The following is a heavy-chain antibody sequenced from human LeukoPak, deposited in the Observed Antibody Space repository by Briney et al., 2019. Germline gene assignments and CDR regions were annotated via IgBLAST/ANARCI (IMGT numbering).Heavy chain of an antibody. CDR2: INPNSGGT. CDR1: GYTLTGYY. V-gene: IGHV1-2*04. D-gene: IGHD5-24*01. J-gene: IGHJ4*02. Sequence: GASVKVSCKASGYTLTGYYMHWVRQAPGQGLEWMGWINPNSGGTNYAQKFQGWVTISVDTSKNQFSLKLSSVTAADTAVYYCAREDGYSPDYWGQGTLVTVSS. CDR3: AREDGYSPDY.